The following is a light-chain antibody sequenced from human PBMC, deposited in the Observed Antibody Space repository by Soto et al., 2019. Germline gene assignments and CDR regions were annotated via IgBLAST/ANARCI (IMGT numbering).Light chain of an antibody. CDR3: QTWGTGFQV. V-gene: IGLV4-69*01. J-gene: IGLJ2*01. CDR2: LNNDGSH. Sequence: QPVLTQSPSASASLGASVNLTCTLSSGHSSYAIAWHQKQPGKGPRYLMDLNNDGSHTKGDGIPDRFSGSSSGAERYLIISSLQSEDEADYYCQTWGTGFQVFGGGTKVTVL. CDR1: SGHSSYA.